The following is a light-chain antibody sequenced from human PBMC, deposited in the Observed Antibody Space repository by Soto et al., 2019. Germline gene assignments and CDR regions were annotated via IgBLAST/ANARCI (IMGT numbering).Light chain of an antibody. V-gene: IGLV2-14*01. CDR3: SAYTARRTLV. CDR2: EVR. Sequence: QSVLTQPASVSGSAGQSITISCSGTMRDVGAYNLVSWYQQHPGTAPHLIIYEVRHRPSGISSRFSGSMSGNTASLTISGLQPEDEGDYYCSAYTARRTLVFGGGTKVTVL. J-gene: IGLJ3*02. CDR1: MRDVGAYNL.